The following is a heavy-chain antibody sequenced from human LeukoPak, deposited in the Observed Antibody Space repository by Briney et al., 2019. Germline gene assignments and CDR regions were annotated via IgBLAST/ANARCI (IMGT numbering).Heavy chain of an antibody. J-gene: IGHJ5*02. V-gene: IGHV3-7*01. D-gene: IGHD3-3*01. CDR2: IKQDGSEK. CDR1: GFTFSSYW. Sequence: PGGSLRLSCAASGFTFSSYWMSWVRQAPGKGLEWVANIKQDGSEKYYVDSVKGRFTISRDNAKNSLHLQMNSLRAEDTAVYYCARERPYHYDFWSGYYTGWFDPWGQGTLVTVSS. CDR3: ARERPYHYDFWSGYYTGWFDP.